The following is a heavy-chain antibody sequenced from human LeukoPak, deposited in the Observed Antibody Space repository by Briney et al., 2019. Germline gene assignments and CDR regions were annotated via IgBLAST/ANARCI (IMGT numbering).Heavy chain of an antibody. J-gene: IGHJ6*03. Sequence: ASVKVSCKASGYTFTSYGISWVRQAPGQGREWMGWISAYNGNTNYAQKLQGRVTMTTDTSTSTAYMELRSLRSDDTAVYYCARDMVRGVIRHYYYMDVWGKGTTVTVSS. CDR1: GYTFTSYG. CDR2: ISAYNGNT. D-gene: IGHD3-10*01. V-gene: IGHV1-18*01. CDR3: ARDMVRGVIRHYYYMDV.